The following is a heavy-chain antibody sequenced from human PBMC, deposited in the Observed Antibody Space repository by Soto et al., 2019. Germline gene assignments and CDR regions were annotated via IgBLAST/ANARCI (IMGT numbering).Heavy chain of an antibody. J-gene: IGHJ4*02. V-gene: IGHV3-48*02. CDR2: ISSSSSTI. Sequence: EVQLVESGGGLVQPGGCLRLFCAASGFTFSSYSMTWVRQAPGKGLEWVSYISSSSSTIYYADSVKGRFTISRDNAKNSLYLQMNSLRDEDTAVYYCARVPQYYDSSGYGYWGQGTLVTVSS. D-gene: IGHD3-22*01. CDR3: ARVPQYYDSSGYGY. CDR1: GFTFSSYS.